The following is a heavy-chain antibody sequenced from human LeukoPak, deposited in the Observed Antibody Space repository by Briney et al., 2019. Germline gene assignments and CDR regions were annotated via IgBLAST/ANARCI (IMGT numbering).Heavy chain of an antibody. CDR3: ARVAAAGAYFDY. J-gene: IGHJ4*02. CDR1: GGSISSYY. Sequence: SETLSHTCTVSGGSISSYYWSWIRQPPGKGLEWIGYIYYSGSTNYNPSLKSRVTISVDTSKNQFSLKLSSVTAADTAVYYCARVAAAGAYFDYWGQGTLVTVSS. D-gene: IGHD6-13*01. CDR2: IYYSGST. V-gene: IGHV4-59*01.